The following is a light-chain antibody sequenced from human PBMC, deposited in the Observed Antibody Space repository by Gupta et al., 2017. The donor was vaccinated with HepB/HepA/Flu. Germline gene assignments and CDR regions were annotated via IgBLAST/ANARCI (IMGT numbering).Light chain of an antibody. Sequence: QSALTQPRSVSGSPGPSVTISCTGTTTDVGGYNYVSWYQHHPDKAPKLMIYADSRRPAGVPARFSGSKSGNTASLTISDRQAEDAADYHFCSVAGSDTWIFGGGTKLTVL. CDR1: TTDVGGYNY. CDR3: CSVAGSDTWI. J-gene: IGLJ2*01. CDR2: ADS. V-gene: IGLV2-11*01.